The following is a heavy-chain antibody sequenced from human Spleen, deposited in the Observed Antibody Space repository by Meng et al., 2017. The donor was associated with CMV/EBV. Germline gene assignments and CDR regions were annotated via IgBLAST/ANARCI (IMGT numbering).Heavy chain of an antibody. CDR1: GFTFSSYA. V-gene: IGHV3-23*01. D-gene: IGHD3-9*01. CDR3: PKGIDILTGYHTFDS. CDR2: ISGSGGNT. J-gene: IGHJ4*02. Sequence: GESLKISCAASGFTFSSYAMSWVRQAPGKGLEWVSGISGSGGNTYYADSVKGRLTISRDNYKKTLDLQMNSLRAEDTAVYYCPKGIDILTGYHTFDSWGQGTLVTVSS.